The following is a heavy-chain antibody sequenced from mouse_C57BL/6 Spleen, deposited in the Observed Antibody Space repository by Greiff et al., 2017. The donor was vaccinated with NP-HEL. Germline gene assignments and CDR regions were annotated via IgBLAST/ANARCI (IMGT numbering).Heavy chain of an antibody. CDR2: ISSGSSTI. V-gene: IGHV5-17*01. Sequence: EVKLVESGGGLVKPGGSLKLSCAASGFTFSDYGMHWVRQAPEKGLEWVAYISSGSSTIYYADKVQGRFTISRDNAKNTRFWQMTSLRSEDTAMYYCARGNWDSFDYWGQGTTLTVSS. J-gene: IGHJ2*01. CDR3: ARGNWDSFDY. CDR1: GFTFSDYG. D-gene: IGHD4-1*01.